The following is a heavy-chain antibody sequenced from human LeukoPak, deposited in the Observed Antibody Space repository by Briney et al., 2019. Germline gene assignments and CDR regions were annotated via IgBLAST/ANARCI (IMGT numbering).Heavy chain of an antibody. J-gene: IGHJ4*02. D-gene: IGHD3-16*02. V-gene: IGHV4-34*01. CDR3: ARESQRGYTR. CDR1: GGSFRGYY. Sequence: SETLSLTCAVYGGSFRGYYWSGVRQPPGKGLEWIGEIHQSGSTNYHPPLTSRVTISADTSKNQFSLKLSSVTAADTAVYYCARESQRGYTRWGQGTLVTVSS. CDR2: IHQSGST.